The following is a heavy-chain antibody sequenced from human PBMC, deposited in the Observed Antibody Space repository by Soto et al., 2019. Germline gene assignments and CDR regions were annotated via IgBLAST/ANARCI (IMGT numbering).Heavy chain of an antibody. J-gene: IGHJ3*01. CDR2: MTPSGSSS. CDR1: GFTFSDHY. V-gene: IGHV3-11*01. Sequence: QVQLVESGGDLVKPGGSLRLSCAASGFTFSDHYMSWIRQAPGKGLEWISYMTPSGSSSSYADSVKGRFTISRDNGKNSLYLQMNSLRGDDTAVYYCARELSGNYFAFELWGQGTMVTVSS. D-gene: IGHD1-26*01. CDR3: ARELSGNYFAFEL.